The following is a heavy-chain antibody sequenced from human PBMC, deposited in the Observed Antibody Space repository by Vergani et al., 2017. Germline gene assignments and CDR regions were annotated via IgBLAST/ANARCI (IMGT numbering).Heavy chain of an antibody. CDR1: GFTFSSYS. CDR3: ARYEAIVVVVDATPQSNLGMDV. Sequence: EVQLVESGGGLVKPGGSLRLSCAASGFTFSSYSMNWVRQAPGKGLEWVSSISSSSSYIYYADSVKGRFTISRDNAKNSLYLQMNSLRAEDTAVYYCARYEAIVVVVDATPQSNLGMDVWGQGP. CDR2: ISSSSSYI. D-gene: IGHD2-15*01. J-gene: IGHJ6*02. V-gene: IGHV3-21*01.